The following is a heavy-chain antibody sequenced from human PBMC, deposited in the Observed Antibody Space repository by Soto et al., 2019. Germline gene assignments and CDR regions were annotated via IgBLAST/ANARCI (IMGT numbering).Heavy chain of an antibody. D-gene: IGHD2-2*01. V-gene: IGHV3-33*01. Sequence: QVQLVESGGGVVQPGRSLRLSCAASGFTFSSYGMHWVRQAPGKGLEWVAVIWHDGSNRYYGDSVKGRFTISRDNSKNTLYLEMNSLRVEDTAVYYCARGISSCPRSAFDIWGQGTMVAVSS. CDR2: IWHDGSNR. CDR3: ARGISSCPRSAFDI. CDR1: GFTFSSYG. J-gene: IGHJ3*02.